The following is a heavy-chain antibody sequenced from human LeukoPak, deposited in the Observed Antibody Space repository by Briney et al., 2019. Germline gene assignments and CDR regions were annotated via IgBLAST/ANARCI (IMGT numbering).Heavy chain of an antibody. D-gene: IGHD3-3*01. J-gene: IGHJ4*02. CDR2: ISYDGSNK. CDR1: GFTFSSYA. CDR3: ARDRVTIFGVVAYYFDY. Sequence: PGGSPRLSCAASGFTFSSYAMHWVRQAPGKGLEWVAVISYDGSNKYYADSVKGRFTISRDNSKNTLYLQMNSLRAEDTAVYYCARDRVTIFGVVAYYFDYWGQGTLVTVSS. V-gene: IGHV3-30*01.